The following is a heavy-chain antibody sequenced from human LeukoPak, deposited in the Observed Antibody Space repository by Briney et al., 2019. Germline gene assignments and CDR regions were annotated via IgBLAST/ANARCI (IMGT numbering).Heavy chain of an antibody. D-gene: IGHD4-11*01. J-gene: IGHJ1*01. CDR1: EYTFTGYY. Sequence: EASVKVSCKASEYTFTGYYMHWVRQAPGQGLEWMGWINPNSGGTNYAQKFQGRVTMTRDTSISTAYMELSRLRSDDTAVYYCARGRVTTAEYFQHWGQGTLVTVSS. V-gene: IGHV1-2*02. CDR3: ARGRVTTAEYFQH. CDR2: INPNSGGT.